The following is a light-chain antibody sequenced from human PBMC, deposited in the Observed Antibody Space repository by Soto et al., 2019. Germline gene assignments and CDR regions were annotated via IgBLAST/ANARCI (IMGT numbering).Light chain of an antibody. CDR2: KAS. CDR1: QTISSW. Sequence: DIQMTQYPYTLSGSVGDRVTITCRASQTISSWLAWYQQKPGKAPKLLIYKASTLKSGVPSRFSGSGSGTVFTLTISSLQPDDFATYYCQHYNSYSEAFGQGTKVDLK. J-gene: IGKJ1*01. CDR3: QHYNSYSEA. V-gene: IGKV1-5*03.